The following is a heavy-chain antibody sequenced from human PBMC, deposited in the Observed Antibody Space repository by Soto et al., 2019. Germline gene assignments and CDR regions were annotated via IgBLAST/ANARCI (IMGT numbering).Heavy chain of an antibody. CDR2: IWYDGSNK. D-gene: IGHD5-12*01. CDR1: GFTFSSYG. CDR3: ARGKRGYSGYGAIYYYYYYMDV. Sequence: ESGGGVVQPGRSLRLSCAASGFTFSSYGMHWVRQAPGKGLEWVAVIWYDGSNKYYADSVKGRFTISRDNSKNTLYLQMNSLRGEDTAVYYCARGKRGYSGYGAIYYYYYYMDVWGKGTTVTVSS. V-gene: IGHV3-33*01. J-gene: IGHJ6*03.